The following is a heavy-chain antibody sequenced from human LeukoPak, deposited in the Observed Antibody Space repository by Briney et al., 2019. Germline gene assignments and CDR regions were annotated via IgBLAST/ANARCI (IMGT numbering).Heavy chain of an antibody. J-gene: IGHJ5*02. CDR2: ISGSGGST. Sequence: GGSLRLPCAASGFTFSSYAMSWVRQAPGKGLEWVSAISGSGGSTYYADSVKGRFTISRDNSKNTLYLQMNSLRAEDTAVYYCARALMYSNWFDPWGQGTLVTVSS. V-gene: IGHV3-23*01. D-gene: IGHD2-8*01. CDR1: GFTFSSYA. CDR3: ARALMYSNWFDP.